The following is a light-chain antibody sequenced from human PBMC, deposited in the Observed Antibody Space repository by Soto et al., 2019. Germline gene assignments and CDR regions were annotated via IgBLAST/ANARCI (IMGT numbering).Light chain of an antibody. CDR1: SSNIGAGHD. J-gene: IGLJ1*01. CDR3: QSYDSSLSGSEV. CDR2: GNG. V-gene: IGLV1-40*01. Sequence: QSVLTQPPSVSDTPGQRVTISCTGRSSNIGAGHDVHWYQHLPGTAPKLLIYGNGNRPSGVPDRFSGSKSGTSASLAITGLQAEDEADYYCQSYDSSLSGSEVFGTGTKGTVL.